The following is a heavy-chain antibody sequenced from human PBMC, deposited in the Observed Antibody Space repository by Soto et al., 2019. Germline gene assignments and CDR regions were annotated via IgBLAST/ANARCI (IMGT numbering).Heavy chain of an antibody. J-gene: IGHJ5*02. Sequence: GGSLRLSCAASGFTFSNAWMNWVRQAPGKGLEWVGRIKSKTDGGTTDYAAPVKSRFTISRDDSKNTLYLQMNSLKTEDTAVYYCTTDLYDFWSGYFRWFDPWGQGTLVTVSS. CDR3: TTDLYDFWSGYFRWFDP. V-gene: IGHV3-15*07. D-gene: IGHD3-3*01. CDR1: GFTFSNAW. CDR2: IKSKTDGGTT.